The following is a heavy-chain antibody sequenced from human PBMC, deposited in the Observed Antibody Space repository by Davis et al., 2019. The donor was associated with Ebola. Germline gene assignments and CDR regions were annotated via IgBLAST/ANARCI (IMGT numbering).Heavy chain of an antibody. Sequence: PGGSLRLSCAASGFTVSSNYMSWVRQAPGKGLEWVSSISSSSSYIYYADSVKGRFTISRDNAKNSLYLQMNSLRAEDTAVYYCAREDATVIIDYWGQGTLVTVSS. CDR2: ISSSSSYI. V-gene: IGHV3-21*04. J-gene: IGHJ4*02. CDR3: AREDATVIIDY. D-gene: IGHD4-17*01. CDR1: GFTVSSNY.